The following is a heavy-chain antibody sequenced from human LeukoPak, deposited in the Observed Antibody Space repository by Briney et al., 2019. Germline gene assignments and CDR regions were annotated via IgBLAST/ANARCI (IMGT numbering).Heavy chain of an antibody. V-gene: IGHV4-59*08. CDR1: GGSISSYY. D-gene: IGHD6-13*01. CDR3: AGAGVSSSWSYNWFDP. CDR2: IYYSGST. Sequence: SETLSLTCTVSGGSISSYYWSWIRQPPGKGLEWIGYIYYSGSTNYNPSLKSRVTISVDTSKNQFSLKLSSVTAADTAVYYCAGAGVSSSWSYNWFDPWGQGTLVTVSS. J-gene: IGHJ5*02.